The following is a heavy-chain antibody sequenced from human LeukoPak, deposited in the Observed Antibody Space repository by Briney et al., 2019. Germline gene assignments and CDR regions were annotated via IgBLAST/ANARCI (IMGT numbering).Heavy chain of an antibody. CDR1: GYTFTSYY. CDR2: INPSGGST. J-gene: IGHJ1*01. CDR3: ARDSSEFRSLIPH. Sequence: ASVKVSCKASGYTFTSYYMHWVRQAPGQGLEWMGIINPSGGSTSYAQKFQGRVTITADESTSTAYMELSSLRSEGTAVYYCARDSSEFRSLIPHWGQGTLVTVSS. D-gene: IGHD2-21*01. V-gene: IGHV1-46*01.